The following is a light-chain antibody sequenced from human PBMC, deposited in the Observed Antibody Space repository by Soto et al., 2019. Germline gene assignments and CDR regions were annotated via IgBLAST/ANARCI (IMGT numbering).Light chain of an antibody. V-gene: IGKV3-15*01. CDR3: QQYNNWTMYT. J-gene: IGKJ2*01. CDR1: QSVSSN. Sequence: EIVMTQSPATLSVSPGERATLSCRASQSVSSNLAWYLQKPGQAPRLLIYGASTRATGIPARFSGSGSGTEFTLTISSLQSEDFAVYYCQQYNNWTMYTFGQGTKLEIK. CDR2: GAS.